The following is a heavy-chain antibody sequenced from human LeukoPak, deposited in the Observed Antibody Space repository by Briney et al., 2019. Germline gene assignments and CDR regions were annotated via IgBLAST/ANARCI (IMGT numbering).Heavy chain of an antibody. Sequence: ASVKVSCKASGYTFTSYDINWLRQATGQGLEWMGWMNPNSGNTGYAQKFQGRVTMTRNTSISTAYMELSSLRSEDTAVYYCASVKNGGDAFDIWGQGTMVTVSS. CDR1: GYTFTSYD. CDR2: MNPNSGNT. V-gene: IGHV1-8*01. D-gene: IGHD3-10*01. CDR3: ASVKNGGDAFDI. J-gene: IGHJ3*02.